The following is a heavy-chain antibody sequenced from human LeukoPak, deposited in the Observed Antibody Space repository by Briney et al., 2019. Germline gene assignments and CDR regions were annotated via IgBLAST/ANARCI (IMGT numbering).Heavy chain of an antibody. CDR3: ASARWGSQCTCPDY. J-gene: IGHJ4*02. V-gene: IGHV3-15*01. CDR1: GFTFSNVW. CDR2: IRKATEGGAT. Sequence: GGSLRLSCAASGFTFSNVWMGWFRQAPGKGLEWVGRIRKATEGGATDYAAPVQGRFTISRDDSSNTLYLQMNSLRTEETAVYFCASARWGSQCTCPDYWGQGTLVTVSS. D-gene: IGHD3-16*01.